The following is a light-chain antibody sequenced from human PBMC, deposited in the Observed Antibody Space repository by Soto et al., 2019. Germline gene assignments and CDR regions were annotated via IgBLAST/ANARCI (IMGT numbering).Light chain of an antibody. CDR3: AVWDDSLNGVV. J-gene: IGLJ2*01. CDR1: NSNIGSNT. CDR2: HSD. Sequence: QSALTQPPSASGTPGQRVTISCSGSNSNIGSNTVSWYQHLPRTAPKLLIYHSDQRPSGVPDRFSGSKSATSASLAVSGLQSEDEAHYYCAVWDDSLNGVVFGGGTKVTVL. V-gene: IGLV1-44*01.